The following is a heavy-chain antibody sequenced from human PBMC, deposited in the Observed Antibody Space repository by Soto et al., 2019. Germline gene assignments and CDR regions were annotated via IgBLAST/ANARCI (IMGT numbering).Heavy chain of an antibody. D-gene: IGHD1-26*01. CDR1: GYTFTSYG. V-gene: IGHV1-18*01. CDR2: ISAYNGNT. Sequence: SVKVSCKASGYTFTSYGISWVRQAPGQGLEWMGWISAYNGNTNYAQKLQGRVTMTTDTSTSTAYMELRSLRSDDTAVYYCARLHSGSYFSYYGMDVRGQGTTVTVSS. CDR3: ARLHSGSYFSYYGMDV. J-gene: IGHJ6*02.